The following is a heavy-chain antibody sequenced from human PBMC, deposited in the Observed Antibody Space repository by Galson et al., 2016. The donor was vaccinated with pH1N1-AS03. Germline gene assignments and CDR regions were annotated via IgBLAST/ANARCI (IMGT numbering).Heavy chain of an antibody. D-gene: IGHD2-15*01. CDR2: IFYIGDT. J-gene: IGHJ6*02. Sequence: SETLSLTCTVSGGSVNGYYWTWIRQPPGKGLEWIGQIFYIGDTLYTPSLRGRVTMSADTSKNQLSLRLSSVTAADTAVYYCGRHLRSSYSMDVWGQGTTVTVS. CDR1: GGSVNGYY. CDR3: GRHLRSSYSMDV. V-gene: IGHV4-59*08.